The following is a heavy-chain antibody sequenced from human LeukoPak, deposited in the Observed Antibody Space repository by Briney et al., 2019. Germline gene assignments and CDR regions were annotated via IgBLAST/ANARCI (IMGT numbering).Heavy chain of an antibody. V-gene: IGHV4-59*01. D-gene: IGHD4-11*01. CDR1: DDSITMYY. Sequence: KTSETLSLTCTVSDDSITMYYWTWIRQPPGKGLEWIGYVDHTGSTKFNPSLNGRVSISRDTSNNFFSLRLRSVTAADTAVYFCARGRVSSSTWYSTYYYFFYMYFWGKGTTVTVSS. CDR2: VDHTGST. CDR3: ARGRVSSSTWYSTYYYFFYMYF. J-gene: IGHJ6*03.